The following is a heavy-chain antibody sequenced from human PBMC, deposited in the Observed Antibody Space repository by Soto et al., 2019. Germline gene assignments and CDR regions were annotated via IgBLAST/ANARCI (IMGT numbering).Heavy chain of an antibody. D-gene: IGHD5-18*01. CDR2: IYYSGST. CDR1: GGSICSGGYY. V-gene: IGHV4-31*03. J-gene: IGHJ3*02. Sequence: SDSLALTCTVSGGSICSGGYYWSWIRQHPGKGLEWIGYIYYSGSTYYNPSLKSRVTISVDTSKNQFSLKLSSVTAADTAVYYCARDSYGDLTAFDIWGQGTMVTVSS. CDR3: ARDSYGDLTAFDI.